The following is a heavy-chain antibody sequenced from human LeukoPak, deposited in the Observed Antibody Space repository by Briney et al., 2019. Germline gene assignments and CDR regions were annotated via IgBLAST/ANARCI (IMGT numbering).Heavy chain of an antibody. Sequence: SETLSLTCTVSGGSISSYYWSWIRQPPGKGLEWIGYIYYSGSTNYNPSLKSRVTISVDTSKNQFSLKLSSVTAADTAVYYCAIVTSPRRNFDYWGQGTLVTVSS. J-gene: IGHJ4*02. D-gene: IGHD1-14*01. CDR3: AIVTSPRRNFDY. CDR2: IYYSGST. CDR1: GGSISSYY. V-gene: IGHV4-59*01.